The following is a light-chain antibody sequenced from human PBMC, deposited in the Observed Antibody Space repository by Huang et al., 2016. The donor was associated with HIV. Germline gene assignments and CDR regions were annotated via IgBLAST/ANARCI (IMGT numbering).Light chain of an antibody. Sequence: AIQMTQSPSSLSASVGDRVTITCRASQGIGDDLGWYQQKPGKAPKRLIYAASSVQNGDPSRFSGSGSGTDFTLTISSLQPEDSATYYCLQDYSYPYTFGQGTKLEIK. V-gene: IGKV1-6*01. CDR1: QGIGDD. J-gene: IGKJ2*01. CDR2: AAS. CDR3: LQDYSYPYT.